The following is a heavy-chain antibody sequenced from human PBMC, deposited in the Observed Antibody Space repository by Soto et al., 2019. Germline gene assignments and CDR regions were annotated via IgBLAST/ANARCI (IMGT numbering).Heavy chain of an antibody. Sequence: EVQLVESGGGLVQPGGSLRLSCAASGFTFSSYAMHWVRQAPGKGLEYVSVINSNGGSTDYANSVKGRFTISRDNSKNTLNLQMGSLRAEVMVVDFCARTSGYAFDYWGRGTLVTVSS. CDR1: GFTFSSYA. CDR2: INSNGGST. D-gene: IGHD3-22*01. CDR3: ARTSGYAFDY. V-gene: IGHV3-64*01. J-gene: IGHJ4*02.